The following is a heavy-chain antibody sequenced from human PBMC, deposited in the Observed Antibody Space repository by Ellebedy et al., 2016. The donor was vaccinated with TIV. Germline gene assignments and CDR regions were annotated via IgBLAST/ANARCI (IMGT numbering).Heavy chain of an antibody. Sequence: PGGSLRLSCAASGFSLSSSGMHWVRQAPGKGLERVAFLRSDGNNRYYTDSVEGRFTISRDNSKNILYLQTSSLRAEDTAVYYCERDRLPYFFDCWGQGTLVTVSS. V-gene: IGHV3-30*02. CDR2: LRSDGNNR. J-gene: IGHJ4*02. CDR3: ERDRLPYFFDC. CDR1: GFSLSSSG.